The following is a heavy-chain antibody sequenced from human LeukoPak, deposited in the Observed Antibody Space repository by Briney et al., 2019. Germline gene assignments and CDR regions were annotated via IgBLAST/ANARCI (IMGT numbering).Heavy chain of an antibody. J-gene: IGHJ4*02. CDR2: INSDGSST. Sequence: GGTLRLSCAASGFTFSSYWMHWVRQAPGKGLVWVSRINSDGSSTSYADSVKGRFIISRDNAKNTLYLQMNSLRAEDTAVYYCARVRDGYNLFDYWGQGTLVTVSS. CDR1: GFTFSSYW. CDR3: ARVRDGYNLFDY. D-gene: IGHD5-24*01. V-gene: IGHV3-74*01.